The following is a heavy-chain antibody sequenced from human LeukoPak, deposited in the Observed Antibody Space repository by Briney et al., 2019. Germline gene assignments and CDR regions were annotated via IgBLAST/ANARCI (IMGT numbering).Heavy chain of an antibody. Sequence: ASVKVSCKASGYTFTGYYMHWVRQAPGQGLEWMGWINPNSGGTNYAQKFQGRVTMTRDTSIGTAYMELSRLRSDDTAVYYCAREATTQGVNFDYWGQGTLVTVSS. CDR2: INPNSGGT. CDR1: GYTFTGYY. CDR3: AREATTQGVNFDY. J-gene: IGHJ4*02. V-gene: IGHV1-2*02. D-gene: IGHD1-26*01.